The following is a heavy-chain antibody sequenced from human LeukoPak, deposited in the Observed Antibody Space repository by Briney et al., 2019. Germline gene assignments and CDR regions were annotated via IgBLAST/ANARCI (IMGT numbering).Heavy chain of an antibody. CDR2: ISAYNGKT. Sequence: ASVKVSCKSSGYTFTIYSISWVRHAPRQGLERMGWISAYNGKTNYAQKLQGRVTMTTDTSTSTAYMELRSPRSDGTAAYYCARDLRLSRLAAADTSFYYWGQGNLVTVSS. D-gene: IGHD6-13*01. CDR1: GYTFTIYS. CDR3: ARDLRLSRLAAADTSFYY. J-gene: IGHJ4*02. V-gene: IGHV1-18*01.